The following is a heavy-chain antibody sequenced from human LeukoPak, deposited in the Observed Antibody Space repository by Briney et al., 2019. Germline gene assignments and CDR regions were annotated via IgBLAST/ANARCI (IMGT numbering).Heavy chain of an antibody. V-gene: IGHV4-34*01. D-gene: IGHD3-3*01. Sequence: PSETLSRTCVVYGGSFSEYYWSCIRQPPGKGLEWIGEINHSGYTNYNPSHKSRITISVDTPKNQFSLTLSYMTAAHTAVYHCARGGSYYDFWSGPAPFTPWGQGTLVTVSS. CDR2: INHSGYT. J-gene: IGHJ4*02. CDR3: ARGGSYYDFWSGPAPFTP. CDR1: GGSFSEYY.